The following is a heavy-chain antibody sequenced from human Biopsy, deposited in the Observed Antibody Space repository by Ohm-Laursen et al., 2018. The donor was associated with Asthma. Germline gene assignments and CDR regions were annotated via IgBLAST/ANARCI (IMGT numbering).Heavy chain of an antibody. V-gene: IGHV1-69*13. Sequence: ASVKVSCNTLGGTFNTYVIGWVRQAPGQGLEWIGGINSVFGTTTYPQKFQDRVTITADDSASTVYMELSSLRSEDTAVYYCARKAGSCISRTCYSLDFWGQGTLVTVSS. CDR3: ARKAGSCISRTCYSLDF. CDR2: INSVFGTT. J-gene: IGHJ4*02. CDR1: GGTFNTYV. D-gene: IGHD2-2*01.